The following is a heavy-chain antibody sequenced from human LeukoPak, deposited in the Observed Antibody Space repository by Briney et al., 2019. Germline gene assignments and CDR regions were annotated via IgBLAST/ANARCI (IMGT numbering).Heavy chain of an antibody. CDR3: ARVAEIQLWLRSAFDY. CDR1: GFTFSTYS. CDR2: ISTGSSTI. Sequence: GGSLRLSCAASGFTFSTYSMSWVRQAPGKGLEWVSFISTGSSTIYYADSVKGRFTISRDNAKNSLYLQMNSLRDEDTAVYYCARVAEIQLWLRSAFDYWGQGTLVTVSS. D-gene: IGHD5-18*01. V-gene: IGHV3-48*02. J-gene: IGHJ4*02.